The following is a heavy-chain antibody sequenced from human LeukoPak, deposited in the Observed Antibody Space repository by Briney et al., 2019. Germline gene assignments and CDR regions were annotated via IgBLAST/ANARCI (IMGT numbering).Heavy chain of an antibody. J-gene: IGHJ3*02. CDR3: ARVPKVLLWFGEPLEAFDI. V-gene: IGHV3-30*02. CDR1: GFTFSSYA. D-gene: IGHD3-10*01. CDR2: IRYDGSNK. Sequence: GGSLRLSCAASGFTFSSYAMHWVRQAPGKGLEWVTFIRYDGSNKYYADSVKGRFTISRDNSKNTLYLQMKSLRAEDTAVYYCARVPKVLLWFGEPLEAFDIWGQGTMVTVSS.